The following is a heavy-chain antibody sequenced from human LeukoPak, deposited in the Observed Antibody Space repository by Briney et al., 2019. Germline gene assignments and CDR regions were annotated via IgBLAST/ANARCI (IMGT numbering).Heavy chain of an antibody. D-gene: IGHD3-22*01. J-gene: IGHJ5*01. CDR2: IGTYGGDT. V-gene: IGHV1-18*01. CDR1: TSR. Sequence: ASVKDSCKATSRISCVRQAPGQGLEWMGWIGTYGGDTYNAQKFQGRITVTTDTSTSTVYMELRNLRSDDTAVYYCARDLWNFYDDSGYNRDFDSWGQGTLVTVSS. CDR3: ARDLWNFYDDSGYNRDFDS.